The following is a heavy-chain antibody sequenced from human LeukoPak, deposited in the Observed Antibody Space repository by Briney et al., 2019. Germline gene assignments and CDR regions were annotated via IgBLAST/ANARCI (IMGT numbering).Heavy chain of an antibody. CDR1: GFTFSSYW. D-gene: IGHD3-10*01. V-gene: IGHV3-7*01. Sequence: GGSLRLSCAASGFTFSSYWMSWVRQAPGKGLEWVANIKQDGSEKYYVDSVKGRFTISRDNAKNSLYLQMNSLRAEDTAVYYCARGKNYYGSGIYYFDYWGQGTLVTVSS. J-gene: IGHJ4*02. CDR3: ARGKNYYGSGIYYFDY. CDR2: IKQDGSEK.